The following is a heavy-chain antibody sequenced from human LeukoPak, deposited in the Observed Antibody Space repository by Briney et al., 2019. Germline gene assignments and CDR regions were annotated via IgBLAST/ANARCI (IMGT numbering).Heavy chain of an antibody. Sequence: PGGSLRLSCAASGFTFSSYGMHWVRQAPGKGLEWVAVIWYDGSNKYYADSVKGRFTISRDNSKNTLYLQMNSLRAEDTAVYYCAKGLISGWYFDYWGQGTLVTVSS. CDR3: AKGLISGWYFDY. CDR2: IWYDGSNK. J-gene: IGHJ4*02. CDR1: GFTFSSYG. D-gene: IGHD6-19*01. V-gene: IGHV3-30*02.